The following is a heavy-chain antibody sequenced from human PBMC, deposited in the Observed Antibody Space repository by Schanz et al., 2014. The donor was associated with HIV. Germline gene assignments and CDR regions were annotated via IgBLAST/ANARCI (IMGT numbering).Heavy chain of an antibody. CDR2: IYYSGST. J-gene: IGHJ3*02. V-gene: IGHV4-31*03. CDR1: GGSISSGGYY. D-gene: IGHD4-17*01. Sequence: QVQLQESGPGLVKPSQTLSLTCTVSGGSISSGGYYWSWIRQHPGKGLEWIGYIYYSGSTYYNPYLKSRVTISVDTSKNQFSLKLSSVIAADTAVYYCARDLYYGDYRGDALDIWGQGIKVIVSS. CDR3: ARDLYYGDYRGDALDI.